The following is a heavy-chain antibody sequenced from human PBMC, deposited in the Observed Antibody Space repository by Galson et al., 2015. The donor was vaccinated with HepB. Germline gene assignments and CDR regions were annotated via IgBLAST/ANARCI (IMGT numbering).Heavy chain of an antibody. CDR2: ISGSGATI. D-gene: IGHD4-11*01. CDR1: GFSFNNYA. Sequence: SLRLSCAASGFSFNNYAMGWVRQAPGKGLEWVAAISGSGATIFYAASVKGRFTVSRDNSKNTLYLQMNSLRAEDTAVYFYARDHFDYSNAIYYFDSWGQGTLVTVSS. V-gene: IGHV3-23*01. J-gene: IGHJ4*02. CDR3: ARDHFDYSNAIYYFDS.